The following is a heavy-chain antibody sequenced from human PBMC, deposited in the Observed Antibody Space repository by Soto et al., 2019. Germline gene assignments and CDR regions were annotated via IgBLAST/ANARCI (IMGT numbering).Heavy chain of an antibody. D-gene: IGHD3-22*01. CDR1: GYTFTSYG. CDR2: ISAYNGNT. Sequence: GASVKVSCKASGYTFTSYGISWVRQAPGQGLEWMGWISAYNGNTNYAQKLQGRVTMTTDTSTSTAYMELRSLRSDDTAVYYCARFSSGYYDSSGAQLWGQGTLVTVSS. J-gene: IGHJ1*01. CDR3: ARFSSGYYDSSGAQL. V-gene: IGHV1-18*01.